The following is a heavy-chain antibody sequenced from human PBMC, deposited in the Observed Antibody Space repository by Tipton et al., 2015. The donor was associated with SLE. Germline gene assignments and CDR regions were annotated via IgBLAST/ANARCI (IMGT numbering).Heavy chain of an antibody. Sequence: TLSLTCAVSGYSIISGDYWGWIRQPPGKGLEWIGSIYETGDTYYNPSLKNRVSISIDTSKNQFSLNLTSVTAADTAVHYCARGRYTWSLFDYWGQGMLVTVSS. CDR3: ARGRYTWSLFDY. V-gene: IGHV4-38-2*01. CDR2: IYETGDT. J-gene: IGHJ4*02. D-gene: IGHD2-2*02. CDR1: GYSIISGDY.